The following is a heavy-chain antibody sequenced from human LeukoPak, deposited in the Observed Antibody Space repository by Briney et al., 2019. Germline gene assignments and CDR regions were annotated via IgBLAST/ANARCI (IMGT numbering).Heavy chain of an antibody. V-gene: IGHV1-69*06. Sequence: SVKVSCKASGGTFISYAISWVRQAPGQGLEWMGGIIPIFGTANYAQKFQGRVTITADKSTSTAYMELSSLRSEDTAVYYCARSEIRTIFGVVILNWFDPWGQGTLVTVSS. D-gene: IGHD3-3*01. J-gene: IGHJ5*02. CDR3: ARSEIRTIFGVVILNWFDP. CDR2: IIPIFGTA. CDR1: GGTFISYA.